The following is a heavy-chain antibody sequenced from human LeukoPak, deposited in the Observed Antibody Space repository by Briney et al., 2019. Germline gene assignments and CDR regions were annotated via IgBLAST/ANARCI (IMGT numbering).Heavy chain of an antibody. V-gene: IGHV4-30-2*01. CDR3: ASGGGYDSSGYYYSPFDY. Sequence: SQTLSLTCDVSGGSISSGGYSWSWIRQPPGKGLEWIGYIYHSGSTYYNPSLKSRVTISVDRSKNQFSLKLTSVTAADTAVYYCASGGGYDSSGYYYSPFDYWGQGTLVTVSS. CDR2: IYHSGST. D-gene: IGHD3-22*01. CDR1: GGSISSGGYS. J-gene: IGHJ4*02.